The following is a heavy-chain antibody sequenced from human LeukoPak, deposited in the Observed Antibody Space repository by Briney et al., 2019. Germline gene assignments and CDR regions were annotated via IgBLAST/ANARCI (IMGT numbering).Heavy chain of an antibody. Sequence: ASVKVSCKASGYTFTSYDINWVRQATGQGLEWMGWTNPNSGNTGYAQKFQGRVTITRNTSISTAYMELSSLRSEDTAVYYCALYYDFWSGYYDAFDIWGQGTMVTVSS. CDR1: GYTFTSYD. D-gene: IGHD3-3*01. CDR2: TNPNSGNT. CDR3: ALYYDFWSGYYDAFDI. J-gene: IGHJ3*02. V-gene: IGHV1-8*03.